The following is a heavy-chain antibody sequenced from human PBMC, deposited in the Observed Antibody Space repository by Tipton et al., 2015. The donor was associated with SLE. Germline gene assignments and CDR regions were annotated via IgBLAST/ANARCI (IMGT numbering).Heavy chain of an antibody. CDR2: ISGDGGST. Sequence: GSLRLSCAASGFSFSGYSLPWVRQAPGKGLESVSAISGDGGSTYYADSVKGRFTISRDNFKNTLYLQMGSLRPEDMALYYCAREGVPGTIDFWGQGTLVTVSP. CDR3: AREGVPGTIDF. D-gene: IGHD6-19*01. V-gene: IGHV3-64*02. J-gene: IGHJ4*02. CDR1: GFSFSGYS.